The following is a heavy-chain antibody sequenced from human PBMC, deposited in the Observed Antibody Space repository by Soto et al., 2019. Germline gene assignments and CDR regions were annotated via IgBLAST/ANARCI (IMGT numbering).Heavy chain of an antibody. D-gene: IGHD1-26*01. J-gene: IGHJ5*02. V-gene: IGHV3-74*01. CDR3: ARGSKYSGTYGWLDL. CDR1: GFTFSDYW. CDR2: IYSDGRST. Sequence: EVQLVESGGGLVQPGGSLRLSCAGSGFTFSDYWIQWVRQAPGKGLVWVSGIYSDGRSTSYADSVKGRFTISRDNAKNTLYLQMNSLRAEDTAVYYCARGSKYSGTYGWLDLWGQGTLVTVSS.